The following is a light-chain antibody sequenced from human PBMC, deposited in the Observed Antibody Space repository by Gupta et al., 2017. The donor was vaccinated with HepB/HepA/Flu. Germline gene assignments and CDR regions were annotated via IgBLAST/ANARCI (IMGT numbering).Light chain of an antibody. CDR2: SNK. Sequence: QSVLIQPPSASGTPGQRVTISCSGSSSNIGSNTVNWYQQLPGTAPKLLIDSNKQRPSGVPDRFSCSTSGTSASLVISGLQSEDEADYYCAAWDDSMNGYVILGGGTKLTVL. J-gene: IGLJ2*01. CDR1: SSNIGSNT. V-gene: IGLV1-44*01. CDR3: AAWDDSMNGYVI.